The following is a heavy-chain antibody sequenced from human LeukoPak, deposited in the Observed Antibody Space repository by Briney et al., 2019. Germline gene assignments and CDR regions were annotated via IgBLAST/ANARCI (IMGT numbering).Heavy chain of an antibody. CDR3: ARVLRCVNCYGLNWFDP. V-gene: IGHV4-39*07. CDR1: GVSISSVGYS. J-gene: IGHJ5*02. CDR2: IYYSGST. D-gene: IGHD2-21*01. Sequence: SETLSLTCAVSGVSISSVGYSWNWIRQSPGKGLEWIGSIYYSGSTYYNPSLKSRVTISVDTSKNHFSLKLSSATAADTAVYYCARVLRCVNCYGLNWFDPWGQGTLVSVSS.